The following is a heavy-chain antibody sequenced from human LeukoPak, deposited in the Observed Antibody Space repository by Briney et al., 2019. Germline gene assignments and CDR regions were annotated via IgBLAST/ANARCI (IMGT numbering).Heavy chain of an antibody. CDR3: ARDRLGDCSSTSCYEALYYYYGMDV. D-gene: IGHD2-2*01. J-gene: IGHJ6*02. CDR2: ISAYNGNT. CDR1: GYTFTSYG. V-gene: IGHV1-18*01. Sequence: ASVKVSCKASGYTFTSYGISWVRQAPGQGLEWMGWISAYNGNTNYAQKLQGRVTMTTDTSTSTAYMELRSLKSDDTAVYYCARDRLGDCSSTSCYEALYYYYGMDVWGQGTTVTVSS.